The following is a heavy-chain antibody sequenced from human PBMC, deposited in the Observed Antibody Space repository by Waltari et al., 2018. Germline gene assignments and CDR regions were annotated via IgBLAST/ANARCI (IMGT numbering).Heavy chain of an antibody. CDR1: GFTLSDYW. CDR3: ARVRYTGFDGDYFNN. D-gene: IGHD5-12*01. Sequence: EVQLVESGGGLVQPGGSLRLSCAASGFTLSDYWMPWVRQAPGKGLVWVSRIKSDGISTKYADSVKGRFTISRDNAKNTLFLQMNSLRVEDTAVYYCARVRYTGFDGDYFNNRGQGTLVTVSS. CDR2: IKSDGIST. J-gene: IGHJ4*02. V-gene: IGHV3-74*01.